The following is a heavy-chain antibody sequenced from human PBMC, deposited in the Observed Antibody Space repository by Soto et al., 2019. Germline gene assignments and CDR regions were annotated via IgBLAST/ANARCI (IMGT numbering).Heavy chain of an antibody. D-gene: IGHD3-9*01. V-gene: IGHV3-21*01. CDR3: ARDQITRFCLSHQPPCDAFDI. CDR1: GFTFSSYS. J-gene: IGHJ3*02. Sequence: EVQLVESGGGLVKPGGSLRLSCAASGFTFSSYSMNWVRQAPGNGLEWVSSISSSSSYIYYADSVKGRFTISRDNAKNSLYLQMNSLRAEDTAVYYCARDQITRFCLSHQPPCDAFDIWGQGPMATVSS. CDR2: ISSSSSYI.